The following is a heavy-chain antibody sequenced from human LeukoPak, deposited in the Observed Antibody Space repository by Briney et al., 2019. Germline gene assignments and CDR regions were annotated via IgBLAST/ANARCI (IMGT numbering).Heavy chain of an antibody. D-gene: IGHD5-18*01. CDR1: GGSISSYY. V-gene: IGHV4-59*12. CDR3: ARDRRRIQLWFSNWFDP. CDR2: IYYSGST. Sequence: PSETLSLTCTVSGGSISSYYWSWIRQPPGKGLEWIGYIYYSGSTNYNPSLKSRVTISVDTSKNQFSLKLSSVTAADTAVYYCARDRRRIQLWFSNWFDPWGQGTLVTVSS. J-gene: IGHJ5*02.